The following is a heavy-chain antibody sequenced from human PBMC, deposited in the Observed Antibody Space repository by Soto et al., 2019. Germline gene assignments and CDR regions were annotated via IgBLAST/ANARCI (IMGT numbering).Heavy chain of an antibody. CDR2: IWYDGSNK. Sequence: PGGSLRLSCAASGFTFSSYGMHWVRQAPGKGLEWVAVIWYDGSNKYYADSVKGRFTISRDNSKNTLYLQMNSLRAEDTAVYYCARELVSYYYYGMDVWGQGTTVTVSS. V-gene: IGHV3-33*01. CDR3: ARELVSYYYYGMDV. CDR1: GFTFSSYG. J-gene: IGHJ6*02. D-gene: IGHD2-2*01.